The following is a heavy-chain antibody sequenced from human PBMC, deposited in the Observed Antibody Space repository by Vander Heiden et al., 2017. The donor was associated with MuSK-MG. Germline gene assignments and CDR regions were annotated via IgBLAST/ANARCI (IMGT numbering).Heavy chain of an antibody. CDR3: ARVTYYYGSGSYRRPYDY. V-gene: IGHV4-34*01. J-gene: IGHJ4*02. Sequence: QVQLQQWGAGLLKPSETLSPTCAVYGGSFRGYYWSWLRQPPGKGLEWIGEINHSGSTNYNPSLKSRVTISVDTSKNQFSLKLSSVTAADTAVYYCARVTYYYGSGSYRRPYDYWGQGTLVTVSS. D-gene: IGHD3-10*01. CDR1: GGSFRGYY. CDR2: INHSGST.